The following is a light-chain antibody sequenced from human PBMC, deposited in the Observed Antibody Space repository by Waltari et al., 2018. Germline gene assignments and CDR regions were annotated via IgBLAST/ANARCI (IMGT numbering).Light chain of an antibody. CDR2: AAS. J-gene: IGKJ1*01. CDR1: QSISRW. V-gene: IGKV1-5*03. Sequence: DIQMTQSPSTLSASVGDRVTITCRASQSISRWLAWYQQRPGKAPKLLISAASSLETGVPSRFIGSGSGTEFTLTISSLQPDDFAAFYCQQYYRGGAFGQGTKVEIK. CDR3: QQYYRGGA.